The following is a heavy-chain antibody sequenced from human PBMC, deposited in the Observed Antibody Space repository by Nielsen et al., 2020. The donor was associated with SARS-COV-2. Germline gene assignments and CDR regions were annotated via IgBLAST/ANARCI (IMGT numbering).Heavy chain of an antibody. V-gene: IGHV3-33*01. D-gene: IGHD1-26*01. CDR2: IWHDGSKK. CDR3: ARFRGTINSSDY. J-gene: IGHJ4*02. CDR1: GFTFTTSG. Sequence: GESLKISCSASGFTFTTSGMHWVRQAPGKGLEWLAMIWHDGSKKYYADSVEGRFTISRDNSNSTLYLQMNSLQPDGTAIYYCARFRGTINSSDYWGQGTLVIVSS.